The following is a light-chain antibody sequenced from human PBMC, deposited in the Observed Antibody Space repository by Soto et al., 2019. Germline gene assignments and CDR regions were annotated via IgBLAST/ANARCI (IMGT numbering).Light chain of an antibody. J-gene: IGKJ1*01. V-gene: IGKV4-1*01. CDR3: QQYYSTPRT. CDR2: WAS. CDR1: QSVLYSSNNKNY. Sequence: DIVMTQSPDSLTASLGERATINCKSSQSVLYSSNNKNYLAWYQQKPGQPPKLLIYWASTRESGVPDRFSGSGSGTDFTLTISSLLAEDVAVYYCQQYYSTPRTFGQGTRVEI.